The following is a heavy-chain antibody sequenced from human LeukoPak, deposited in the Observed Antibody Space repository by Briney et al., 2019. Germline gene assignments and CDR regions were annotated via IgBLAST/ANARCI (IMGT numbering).Heavy chain of an antibody. CDR2: ISSNGGST. V-gene: IGHV3-64*01. J-gene: IGHJ4*02. CDR3: ARYEYFDL. Sequence: GGSLRLSCAASGFTFSSYAMHWVRQAPGKGLEYVSAISSNGGSTYYANSVKGRFTISRDNSKNTLYLQMNSLRVEDTAVYYCARYEYFDLWGQGTLVIVSA. CDR1: GFTFSSYA. D-gene: IGHD3-16*01.